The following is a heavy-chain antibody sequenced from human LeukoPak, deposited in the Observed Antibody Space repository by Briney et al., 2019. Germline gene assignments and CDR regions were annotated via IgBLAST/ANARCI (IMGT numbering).Heavy chain of an antibody. Sequence: SETLSLTCNVSGGSISSTSYYWGWIRQPPGKGLEWIGTIYYSGTTYYDPSLKSRVTISVDTSKNQFSLRLSSVTAADTAVYYCARDFGPYSGGACFPFDYWGQGTLVTVSS. D-gene: IGHD2-21*02. V-gene: IGHV4-39*07. CDR3: ARDFGPYSGGACFPFDY. J-gene: IGHJ4*02. CDR2: IYYSGTT. CDR1: GGSISSTSYY.